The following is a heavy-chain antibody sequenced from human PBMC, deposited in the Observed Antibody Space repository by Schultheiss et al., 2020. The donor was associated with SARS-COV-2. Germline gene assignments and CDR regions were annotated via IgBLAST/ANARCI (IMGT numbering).Heavy chain of an antibody. V-gene: IGHV4-34*01. CDR3: ARLDYGGKPYYFDY. CDR1: GGSFSGYY. Sequence: SQTLSPTCAVYGGSFSGYYWSWIRQPPGKGLEWIGEINHSGSTNYNPSLKSRVTISVDTSKNQFSLKLSSVTAADTAVYYCARLDYGGKPYYFDYWGQGTLVTVSS. J-gene: IGHJ4*02. CDR2: INHSGST. D-gene: IGHD4-23*01.